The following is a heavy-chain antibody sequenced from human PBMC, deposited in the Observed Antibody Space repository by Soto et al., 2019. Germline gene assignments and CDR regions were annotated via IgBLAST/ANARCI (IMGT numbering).Heavy chain of an antibody. CDR3: ARDGSGSYIGHYYYYYGMDV. V-gene: IGHV4-30-4*01. Sequence: LCLRCTVSGGSISSGDYYWSWIREPPGKGLEWIGYIYYSGSTYYNPSLKSRVTISVDTSKNQFSLKLSSVTAADTAVYYCARDGSGSYIGHYYYYYGMDVWGQGTTVT. J-gene: IGHJ6*02. CDR2: IYYSGST. CDR1: GGSISSGDYY. D-gene: IGHD3-10*01.